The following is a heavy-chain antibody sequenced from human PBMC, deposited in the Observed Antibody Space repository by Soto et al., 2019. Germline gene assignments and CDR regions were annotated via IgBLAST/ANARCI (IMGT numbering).Heavy chain of an antibody. CDR2: INPSGGST. CDR3: ARVTSSGWYRIYYFDY. D-gene: IGHD6-19*01. CDR1: GYTFTSYY. Sequence: GASVKVSCKASGYTFTSYYIHWVRQAPGQGLEWMGIINPSGGSTSYAQKFQGRVTMTRDTSTSTVYMELSSLRSEDTAVYYCARVTSSGWYRIYYFDYWGQGTLVTVSS. J-gene: IGHJ4*02. V-gene: IGHV1-46*01.